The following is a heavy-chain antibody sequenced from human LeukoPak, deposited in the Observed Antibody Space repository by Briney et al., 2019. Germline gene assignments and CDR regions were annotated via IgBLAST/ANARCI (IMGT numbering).Heavy chain of an antibody. V-gene: IGHV3-48*04. D-gene: IGHD4-23*01. Sequence: PGGSLTLSCTVSAFTFSSHGMQWVRQAPGKGLEWVSYVSGSSSLMYYADSVKGRFTISRDNAKNSLYLQMNSLRAEDTAVYYCVRKMHGLNSIDYWGQGTQVTVSS. CDR2: VSGSSSLM. J-gene: IGHJ4*02. CDR1: AFTFSSHG. CDR3: VRKMHGLNSIDY.